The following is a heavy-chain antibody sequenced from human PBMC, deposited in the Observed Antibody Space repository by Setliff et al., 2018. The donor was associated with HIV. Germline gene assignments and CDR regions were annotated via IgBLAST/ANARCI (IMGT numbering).Heavy chain of an antibody. CDR1: GFIFSDSW. CDR2: IKKDGREK. CDR3: AKHFLLWSNAFHI. J-gene: IGHJ3*02. V-gene: IGHV3-7*03. Sequence: GGSLRLSCGASGFIFSDSWMDWVRQAPGKGLEWVATIKKDGREKYYVDSVKGRFTISRDNARTSLYLEMSSLRVEDTAVYYCAKHFLLWSNAFHIWGQGTMVTVSS. D-gene: IGHD2-21*01.